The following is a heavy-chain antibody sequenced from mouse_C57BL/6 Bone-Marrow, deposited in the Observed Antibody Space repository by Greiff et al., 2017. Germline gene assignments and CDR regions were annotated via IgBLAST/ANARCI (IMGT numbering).Heavy chain of an antibody. CDR1: GFNINDDY. V-gene: IGHV14-4*01. D-gene: IGHD1-1*01. CDR2: IDPENGDT. CDR3: TNYYGSNWYFDV. J-gene: IGHJ1*03. Sequence: EVKLVESGAELVRPGASVKLSCTASGFNINDDYMHWVKQRPEQGLEWIGWIDPENGDTEYASKFQGKATITADTSSNTAYLQLSSLTAEDTAVYYGTNYYGSNWYFDVWGTGTTVTVSS.